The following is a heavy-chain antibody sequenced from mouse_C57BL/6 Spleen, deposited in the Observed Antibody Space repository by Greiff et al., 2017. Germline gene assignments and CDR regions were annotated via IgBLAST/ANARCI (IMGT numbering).Heavy chain of an antibody. CDR3: AREDYGNYGYAMDD. D-gene: IGHD2-1*01. CDR1: GFTFSSYA. V-gene: IGHV5-4*01. Sequence: EVQRVESGGGLVKPGGSLKLSCAASGFTFSSYAMSWVRQTPEKRLEWVATISDGGSYTYYPDNVKGRFTISRDNAKNNLYLQMSHLKSEDTAMYYCAREDYGNYGYAMDDWGQGTSVTVSS. J-gene: IGHJ4*01. CDR2: ISDGGSYT.